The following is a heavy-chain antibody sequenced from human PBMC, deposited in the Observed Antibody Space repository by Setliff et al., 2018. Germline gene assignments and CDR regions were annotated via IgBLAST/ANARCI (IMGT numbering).Heavy chain of an antibody. CDR2: INTGNDNT. V-gene: IGHV1-3*04. CDR1: GYTFTSHA. J-gene: IGHJ3*02. Sequence: ASVKVSCKASGYTFTSHAMHWVRQATGQRLEWMGWINTGNDNTKYSQEFQGRVTITRDTSASTADMELSSLRSEDTAVYYCARDYYDFCSGYLAGDDSFDIWGQGTMVTVSS. CDR3: ARDYYDFCSGYLAGDDSFDI. D-gene: IGHD3-3*01.